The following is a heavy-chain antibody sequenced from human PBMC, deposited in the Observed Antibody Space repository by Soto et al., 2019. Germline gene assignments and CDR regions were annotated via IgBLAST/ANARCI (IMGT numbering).Heavy chain of an antibody. D-gene: IGHD3-3*01. J-gene: IGHJ6*02. CDR1: GCTFSSYA. CDR2: ISGSGGST. V-gene: IGHV3-23*01. Sequence: GGSLRLSCAASGCTFSSYAMSWVSQAPGKGLEWVSAISGSGGSTYYADSVKGRFTISRDNSKNTLYLQMNSLRAEDTAVYYCARGYYDFWSGYPPDYYGMDVWGQGTTVTVSS. CDR3: ARGYYDFWSGYPPDYYGMDV.